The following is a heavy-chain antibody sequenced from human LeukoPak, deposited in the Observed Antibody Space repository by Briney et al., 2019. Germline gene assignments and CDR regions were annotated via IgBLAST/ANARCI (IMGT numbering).Heavy chain of an antibody. Sequence: ASVKVSCKASGYTFTGYYMHWVRQAPGQGLEWMGWINPNSGGTNYAQKFQGRVTITRNTSISTAYMELSSLRSEDTAVYYCARAGIAADYYYYYYMDVWGKGTTVTVSS. CDR2: INPNSGGT. V-gene: IGHV1-2*02. J-gene: IGHJ6*03. D-gene: IGHD6-13*01. CDR1: GYTFTGYY. CDR3: ARAGIAADYYYYYYMDV.